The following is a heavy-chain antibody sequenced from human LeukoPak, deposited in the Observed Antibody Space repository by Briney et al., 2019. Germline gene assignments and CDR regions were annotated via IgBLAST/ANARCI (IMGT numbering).Heavy chain of an antibody. CDR1: GFTFSSYA. J-gene: IGHJ4*02. V-gene: IGHV3-30-3*01. CDR3: ARSKSSSSPNFDY. D-gene: IGHD6-6*01. Sequence: GGSLRLSCAASGFTFSSYAMHWVRQAPGKGLEWVAVISYDGSNKYYADSVKGRFTISRDNSKSTLYLQMNSLRAEDTAVYYCARSKSSSSPNFDYWGQGTLVTVSS. CDR2: ISYDGSNK.